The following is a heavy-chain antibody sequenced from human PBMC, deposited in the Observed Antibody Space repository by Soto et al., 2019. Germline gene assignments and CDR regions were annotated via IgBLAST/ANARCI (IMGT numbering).Heavy chain of an antibody. D-gene: IGHD2-15*01. J-gene: IGHJ6*02. CDR1: GFTFSSYA. CDR3: AKRGAALHSYYALDV. Sequence: PGGSLRLSCAASGFTFSSYAMTWVRQAPGKGLEWVSGISGSGGNTHYADSVKGRFTISRDNSKNTLYLQMNSLRVEDTAICYCAKRGAALHSYYALDVWGQGTTVTVS. V-gene: IGHV3-23*01. CDR2: ISGSGGNT.